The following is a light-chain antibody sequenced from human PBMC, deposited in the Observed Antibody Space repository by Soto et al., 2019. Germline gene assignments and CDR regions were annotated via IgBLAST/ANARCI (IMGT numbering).Light chain of an antibody. Sequence: QSVLTQPPSVSAVPGQKVTVSCSGSSSNIGNNHVSWYQHLPGTAPKVLIYDNNKRPSGIPARFSGSKSATSATLDITGLQTGDEADYYCGSWDRSLRGWVFGGGTKLTVL. CDR2: DNN. CDR1: SSNIGNNH. J-gene: IGLJ3*02. V-gene: IGLV1-51*01. CDR3: GSWDRSLRGWV.